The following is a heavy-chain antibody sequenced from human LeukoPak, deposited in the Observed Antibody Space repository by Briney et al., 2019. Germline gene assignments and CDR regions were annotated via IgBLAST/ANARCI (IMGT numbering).Heavy chain of an antibody. V-gene: IGHV3-48*01. CDR1: GYSFTTYD. D-gene: IGHD2-2*01. Sequence: GGSLRLSCVASGYSFTTYDMSWVRQSPGKGLEWVSHISESSNTIHYPASVKGRFTLSRDKARRSLYLQMNSLRAEDTGVYYCARACGGASCYDTPDFDCWGQGTLVTVAS. J-gene: IGHJ4*02. CDR3: ARACGGASCYDTPDFDC. CDR2: ISESSNTI.